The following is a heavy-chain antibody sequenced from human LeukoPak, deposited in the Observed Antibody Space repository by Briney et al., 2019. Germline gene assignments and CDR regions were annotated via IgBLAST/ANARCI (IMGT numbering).Heavy chain of an antibody. CDR2: IYTSGST. Sequence: PSETLSLTCTVSGGSISSYYCNWIRQPAGKGLEWIGRIYTSGSTNYNPSLKSRVTMSIDYSKNQFSLKVNSVTAADTAIYYCGKTDIYFNPIDSWGPGSLVTVSS. CDR3: GKTDIYFNPIDS. CDR1: GGSISSYY. J-gene: IGHJ4*02. V-gene: IGHV4-4*07. D-gene: IGHD3-9*01.